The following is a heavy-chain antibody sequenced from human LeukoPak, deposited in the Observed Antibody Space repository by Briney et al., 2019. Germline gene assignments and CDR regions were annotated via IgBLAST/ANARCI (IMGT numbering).Heavy chain of an antibody. Sequence: PGGSLRLSCAASGFTFSDYPMTWVRQAPGKGLEWISYISSSSSTIYYADSVKGRFTISRDNAKNSLYLQMNSLRVEDTAVYYCASGRGDRAAAGMDHDWGQGTLVTVSS. CDR1: GFTFSDYP. CDR3: ASGRGDRAAAGMDHD. J-gene: IGHJ4*02. D-gene: IGHD6-13*01. CDR2: ISSSSSTI. V-gene: IGHV3-48*01.